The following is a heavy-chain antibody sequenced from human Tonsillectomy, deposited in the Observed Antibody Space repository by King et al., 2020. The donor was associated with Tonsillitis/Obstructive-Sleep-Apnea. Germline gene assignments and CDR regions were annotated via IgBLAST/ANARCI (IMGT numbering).Heavy chain of an antibody. V-gene: IGHV3-30*04. D-gene: IGHD1-26*01. CDR2: ISYDGSNK. J-gene: IGHJ4*02. CDR3: ARGGGSYLDY. CDR1: GFTFSSYA. Sequence: QVQLVESGGGVVQPGRSLRLSCAASGFTFSSYAMHWVRQAPGKGLEWVAVISYDGSNKYYADSVKGRFTISRDNSKNTLYLQMNSLRAEDTAVYYCARGGGSYLDYWGQGTLVTVSS.